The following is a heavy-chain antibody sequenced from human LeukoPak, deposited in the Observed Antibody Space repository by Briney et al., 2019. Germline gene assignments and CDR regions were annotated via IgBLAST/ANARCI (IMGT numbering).Heavy chain of an antibody. Sequence: GSLRLSCAASGFTVSSNYMSWIRQPPGKGLEWIGYIYYSGSTNYDPSLKSRVTISVDTSKNQFSLKLSSVTAADTAVYYCARRTQEGRDGYNVAFDIWGQGTMVTVSS. CDR3: ARRTQEGRDGYNVAFDI. D-gene: IGHD5-24*01. CDR1: GFTVSSNY. J-gene: IGHJ3*02. CDR2: IYYSGST. V-gene: IGHV4-59*08.